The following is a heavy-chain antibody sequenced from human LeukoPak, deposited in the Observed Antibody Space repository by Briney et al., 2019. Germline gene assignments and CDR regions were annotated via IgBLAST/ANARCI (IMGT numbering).Heavy chain of an antibody. D-gene: IGHD2/OR15-2a*01. CDR1: GFTFSSYA. CDR2: ISYDGSNK. J-gene: IGHJ6*03. CDR3: ARARNNYYYYMDV. Sequence: GRSLRLPCAASGFTFSSYAMHWARQAPGKGLEWVAVISYDGSNKYYADSVKGRFTISRDNSKNTLYLQMNSLRAEDTAVYYCARARNNYYYYMDVWGKGTTVTVSS. V-gene: IGHV3-30-3*01.